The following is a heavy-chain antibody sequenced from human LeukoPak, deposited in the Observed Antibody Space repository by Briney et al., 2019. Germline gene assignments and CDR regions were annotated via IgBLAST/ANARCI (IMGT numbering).Heavy chain of an antibody. J-gene: IGHJ3*02. V-gene: IGHV4-38-2*02. CDR2: IYHSGST. Sequence: PSQTLSLTCTVSGYAISSGYFWGWIRQPPGKGLEWIGTIYHSGSTYYNPSLKSRVTISVDTSKNQFSLKLNSVTAADTAVYYCAKSNGYGLVDIWGQGTMVTVSS. CDR1: GYAISSGYF. D-gene: IGHD3-10*01. CDR3: AKSNGYGLVDI.